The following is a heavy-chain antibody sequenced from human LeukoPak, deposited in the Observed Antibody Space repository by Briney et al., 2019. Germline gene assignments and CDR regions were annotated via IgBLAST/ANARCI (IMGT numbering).Heavy chain of an antibody. D-gene: IGHD5-18*01. CDR2: IYGGDST. J-gene: IGHJ4*02. CDR3: ARYSYGYYFDY. CDR1: GFTASSNY. Sequence: PGGPLRPPCLASGFTASSNYITWVGQAPGKGWEWVSLIYGGDSTYYADSVKGRFTISRDNSKNTLYLQMNSLRAEDTAVYYCARYSYGYYFDYWGQGTLVTVSS. V-gene: IGHV3-66*01.